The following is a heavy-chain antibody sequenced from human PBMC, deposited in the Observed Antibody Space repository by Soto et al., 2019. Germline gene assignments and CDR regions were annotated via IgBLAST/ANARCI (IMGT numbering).Heavy chain of an antibody. CDR1: GYTFNTYG. CDR3: ARDPHEFWTSYWFDP. CDR2: ISAYDGKT. Sequence: ASVKVSCKTSGYTFNTYGINWVRQAPGRGLELMGWISAYDGKTTYAEKFQGRVTLTPDTSTSTAYMELRSLRSDDTAIYYCARDPHEFWTSYWFDPWGQGTPVTVSS. D-gene: IGHD3-3*01. J-gene: IGHJ5*02. V-gene: IGHV1-18*01.